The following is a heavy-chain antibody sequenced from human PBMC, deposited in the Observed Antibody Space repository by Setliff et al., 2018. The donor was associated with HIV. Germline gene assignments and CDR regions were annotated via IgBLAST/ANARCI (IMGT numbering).Heavy chain of an antibody. J-gene: IGHJ6*03. CDR3: ARDRTLTYEDYYYMDV. Sequence: GGSLRLSCAASGFTFSHYYMSWVRQAPGKGLEWVAVVQYHGRNKDYADSVKGRFTISRDNSKNTLYLQMNSLTPEDAAVYYCARDRTLTYEDYYYMDVWGKGTTVTVSS. CDR2: VQYHGRNK. V-gene: IGHV3-30*03. CDR1: GFTFSHYY. D-gene: IGHD2-21*01.